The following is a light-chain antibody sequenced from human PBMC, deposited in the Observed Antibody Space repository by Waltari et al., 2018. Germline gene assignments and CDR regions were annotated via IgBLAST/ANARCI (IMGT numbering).Light chain of an antibody. J-gene: IGLJ1*01. CDR1: SSDVGTYNY. Sequence: QSALTQPASVSGSPGQSITISCTGTSSDVGTYNYVSWYQQYPGKAPTLVLYEVTNRPSWVSDRFSGSKSGSTASLTISGLQPDDEAHYYCSSYTSATTLVVFGPGTWVTV. CDR3: SSYTSATTLVV. CDR2: EVT. V-gene: IGLV2-14*01.